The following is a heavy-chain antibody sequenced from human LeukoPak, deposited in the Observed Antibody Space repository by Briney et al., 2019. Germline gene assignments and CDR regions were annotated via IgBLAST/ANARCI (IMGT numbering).Heavy chain of an antibody. Sequence: PGGSLRLSCAASGFTFSNYAMSWVRQAPGKGLEWVSGISAGGGSTYYAASVKGRFTISRDNSKNTLYLQMNSLRGEDTAVYYCAKDSSGSYYGKSDFWGQGTLVAVSS. J-gene: IGHJ4*02. CDR3: AKDSSGSYYGKSDF. CDR1: GFTFSNYA. CDR2: ISAGGGST. D-gene: IGHD1-26*01. V-gene: IGHV3-23*01.